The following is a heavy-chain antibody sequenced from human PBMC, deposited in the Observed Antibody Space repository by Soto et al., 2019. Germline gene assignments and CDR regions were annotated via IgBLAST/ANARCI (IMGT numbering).Heavy chain of an antibody. Sequence: GGSLRLSCAASGFTFSSYEMNWVRQAPGKGLEWVSYIRSSGSTIYYADSVKGRFTISRDNAKNSLYLQMNSLRAEDTSVYYCAGIRLLTYFDYWGQGTLVTVSS. J-gene: IGHJ4*02. CDR2: IRSSGSTI. V-gene: IGHV3-48*03. CDR1: GFTFSSYE. CDR3: AGIRLLTYFDY. D-gene: IGHD7-27*01.